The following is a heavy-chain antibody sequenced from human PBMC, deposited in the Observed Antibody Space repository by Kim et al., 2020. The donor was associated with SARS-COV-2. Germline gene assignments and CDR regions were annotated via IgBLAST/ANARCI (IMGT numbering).Heavy chain of an antibody. Sequence: KFQGRVTITRETSASTAYMELSSLRSEDTAVFYCARELDCGGDCYSFDYWGQGTLVTVSS. CDR3: ARELDCGGDCYSFDY. V-gene: IGHV1-3*01. J-gene: IGHJ4*02. D-gene: IGHD2-21*01.